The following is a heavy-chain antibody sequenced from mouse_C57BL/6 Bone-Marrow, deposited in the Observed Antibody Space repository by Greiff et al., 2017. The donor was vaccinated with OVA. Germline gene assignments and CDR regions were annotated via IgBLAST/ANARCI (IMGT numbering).Heavy chain of an antibody. CDR3: TRDGSNWDRFDY. CDR1: GFTFSSYA. CDR2: ISSGGDYI. V-gene: IGHV5-9-1*02. D-gene: IGHD4-1*02. J-gene: IGHJ2*01. Sequence: EVKLVESGEGLVKPGGSLKLSCAASGFTFSSYAMSWVRQTPEKRLEWVAYISSGGDYIYYADTVKGRFTISRDNARNTLYLQMSSLKSEDTAMYYCTRDGSNWDRFDYWGQGTTLTVSS.